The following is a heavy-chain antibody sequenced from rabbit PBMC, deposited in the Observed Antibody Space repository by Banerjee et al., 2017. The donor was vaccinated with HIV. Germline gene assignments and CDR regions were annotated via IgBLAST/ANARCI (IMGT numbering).Heavy chain of an antibody. D-gene: IGHD4-2*01. Sequence: QSLEESGGGLVTPGASLTLTCTASGFDFSSYYYMCWVRQAPGKGLEWIACIYISSGTTYYASWAKGRFTISKTSSTTVTLQMTSLTAADTATYFCARNYAGYAGAGYAMWANLWGQGTLVTVS. J-gene: IGHJ4*01. CDR1: GFDFSSYYY. CDR3: ARNYAGYAGAGYAMWANL. CDR2: IYISSGTT. V-gene: IGHV1S40*01.